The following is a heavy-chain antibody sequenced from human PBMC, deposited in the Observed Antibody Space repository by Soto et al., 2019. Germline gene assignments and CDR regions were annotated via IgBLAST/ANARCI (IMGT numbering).Heavy chain of an antibody. D-gene: IGHD3-22*01. Sequence: GGALRLSFAASGFTFSSYSMNWVRQGPGKGLEWVSSISSSSSYIYYADSVKGRFTISRDNAKNSLSLQMNSLRAEDTAVYYCARVHYYDSSGLLIWGQGTMVTVSS. CDR2: ISSSSSYI. V-gene: IGHV3-21*01. CDR3: ARVHYYDSSGLLI. CDR1: GFTFSSYS. J-gene: IGHJ3*02.